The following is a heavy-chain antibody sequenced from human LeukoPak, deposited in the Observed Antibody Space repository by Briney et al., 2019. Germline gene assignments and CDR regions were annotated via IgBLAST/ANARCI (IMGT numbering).Heavy chain of an antibody. V-gene: IGHV1-46*01. CDR2: INPNGGST. D-gene: IGHD1-1*01. J-gene: IGHJ5*02. CDR1: GYTFINYY. CDR3: ARGGAVFGTKYNWFDP. Sequence: GASVKVSCKASGYTFINYYIHWVRQAPGQGLEWMGMINPNGGSTSYAQKFQGRVTMTRDTSTRTVYLELSSLRSEDTAVYYCARGGAVFGTKYNWFDPWGQGTLVTVSS.